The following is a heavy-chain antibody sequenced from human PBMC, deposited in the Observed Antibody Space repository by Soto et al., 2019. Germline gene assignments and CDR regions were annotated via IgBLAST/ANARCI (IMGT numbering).Heavy chain of an antibody. D-gene: IGHD5-12*01. CDR1: IGSFSGHY. Sequence: SETLSLTCAVYIGSFSGHYWSWIRQAPGKGLEWIGEINHSGTANYNPSLKSRVTISADTSKNQFSLNLSSVTAADTAVYYCARSRVATASLYDYWGQGTRVTVSS. CDR2: INHSGTA. CDR3: ARSRVATASLYDY. J-gene: IGHJ4*02. V-gene: IGHV4-34*01.